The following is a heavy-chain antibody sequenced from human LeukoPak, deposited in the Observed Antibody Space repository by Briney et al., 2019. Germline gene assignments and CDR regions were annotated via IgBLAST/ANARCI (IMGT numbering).Heavy chain of an antibody. CDR2: INHSGST. V-gene: IGHV4-34*01. CDR3: ARVRLPGSGGRPFDY. CDR1: GGSFSGYY. D-gene: IGHD3-10*01. J-gene: IGHJ4*02. Sequence: SETLSLTCAVYGGSFSGYYWSWIRQPPGKGLEWIGEINHSGSTNYNPSLKSRVTISVDTSKNQFSLKLSSVTAADTAVYYCARVRLPGSGGRPFDYWGQGTLATVSS.